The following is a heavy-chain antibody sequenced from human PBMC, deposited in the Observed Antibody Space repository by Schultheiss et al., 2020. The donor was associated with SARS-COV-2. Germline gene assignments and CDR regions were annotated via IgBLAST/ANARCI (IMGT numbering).Heavy chain of an antibody. CDR1: GYIFTNYG. D-gene: IGHD6-19*01. CDR2: ITRMFGTS. Sequence: SVKVSCKASGYIFTNYGISWVRQAPGQGLEWMGGITRMFGTSNYPQKFQGRVSITADESTSTAYMELSSLRSEDTAVYYCAVPIAVAGRGLDYWGQGTLVTVSS. CDR3: AVPIAVAGRGLDY. J-gene: IGHJ4*02. V-gene: IGHV1-69*13.